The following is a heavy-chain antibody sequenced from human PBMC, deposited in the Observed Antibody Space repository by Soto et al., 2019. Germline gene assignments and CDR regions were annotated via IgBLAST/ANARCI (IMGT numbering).Heavy chain of an antibody. CDR1: GGPISSSNYY. CDR3: ARLITIFGVVTREFRDYYYYGMDV. D-gene: IGHD3-3*01. CDR2: IYYSGST. J-gene: IGHJ6*02. Sequence: SETLSPTFTLSGGPISSSNYYWGWVPPPPRKGAERTRSIYYSGSTYYNPSLKSRVTISVDTSKNQFSLKLSSVTAADTAVYYCARLITIFGVVTREFRDYYYYGMDVWGQGTTVTVSS. V-gene: IGHV4-39*01.